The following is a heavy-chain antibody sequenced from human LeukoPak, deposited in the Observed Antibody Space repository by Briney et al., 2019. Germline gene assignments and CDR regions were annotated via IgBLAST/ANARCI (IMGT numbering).Heavy chain of an antibody. J-gene: IGHJ4*02. D-gene: IGHD4-17*01. CDR1: GRSLSSYY. CDR2: IYYSGST. CDR3: ARTVTMVRYYFEH. V-gene: IGHV4-59*01. Sequence: SETVSLTCTVSGRSLSSYYESWLRQPPGKGLEWIGYIYYSGSTNYNPSLKSRVTISVDTSKNQFSLKLRPGTGADRGVYQCARTVTMVRYYFEHLGQGTLVTVSS.